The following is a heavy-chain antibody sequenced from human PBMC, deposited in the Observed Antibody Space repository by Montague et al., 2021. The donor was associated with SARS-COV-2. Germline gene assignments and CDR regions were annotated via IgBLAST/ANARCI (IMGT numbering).Heavy chain of an antibody. D-gene: IGHD4-23*01. CDR3: ARSYGTTVVTRAFDY. J-gene: IGHJ4*02. V-gene: IGHV2-70*01. CDR2: IDWDDDK. Sequence: PALVKPTQTLTLTCTFSGFSLISDGVGVGWIRQPPGKALEWLTLIDWDDDKYYSTSLKTRLTISKDTSKNQVVLTMTNMDPVDTATYYCARSYGTTVVTRAFDYWGQGTLVTVSP. CDR1: GFSLISDGVG.